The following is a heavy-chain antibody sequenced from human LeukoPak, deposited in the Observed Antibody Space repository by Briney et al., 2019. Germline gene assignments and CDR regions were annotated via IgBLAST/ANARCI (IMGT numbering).Heavy chain of an antibody. D-gene: IGHD3-10*01. CDR3: ARGNTRQTYGSGRYSNWFDP. J-gene: IGHJ5*02. Sequence: GGSLRLSCEVSGFSFRTCGMHWVRQATGKGLEWVSAIGTAGDTYYPGSVKGRFTISRENAKNSLYLQMNSLRAGDTAVYYCARGNTRQTYGSGRYSNWFDPWGQGTLVTVSS. V-gene: IGHV3-13*01. CDR1: GFSFRTCG. CDR2: IGTAGDT.